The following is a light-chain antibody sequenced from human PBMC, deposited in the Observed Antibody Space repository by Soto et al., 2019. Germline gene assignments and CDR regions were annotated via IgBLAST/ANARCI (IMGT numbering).Light chain of an antibody. J-gene: IGKJ1*01. CDR3: QQGYSNPWT. Sequence: DIQMTQSPSTLSASVGDRVTITCRASQNINNYLNWYQQRPGKAPKLLIYAASNLQSGVPSRFSGSGSGTNFTLSLNSLQPEDFATYYCQQGYSNPWTFGQGTKVDIK. CDR1: QNINNY. CDR2: AAS. V-gene: IGKV1-39*01.